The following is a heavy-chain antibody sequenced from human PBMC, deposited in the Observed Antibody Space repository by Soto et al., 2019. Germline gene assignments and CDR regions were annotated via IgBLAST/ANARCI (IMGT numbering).Heavy chain of an antibody. CDR1: GGTFSSYA. D-gene: IGHD1-7*01. V-gene: IGHV1-69*13. CDR3: AGPPELTRIYYHYGMDV. Sequence: SVKVSCKASGGTFSSYAISWARQAPGQGLEWMGGIIPIFGTANYAQKFQGRVTITADESTSTAYMELSSLRSEDTAVYYCAGPPELTRIYYHYGMDVWGQGTTVTVSS. J-gene: IGHJ6*02. CDR2: IIPIFGTA.